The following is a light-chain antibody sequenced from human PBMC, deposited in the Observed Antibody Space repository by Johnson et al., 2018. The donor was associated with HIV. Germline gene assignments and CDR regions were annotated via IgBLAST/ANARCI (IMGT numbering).Light chain of an antibody. CDR2: DNN. V-gene: IGLV1-51*01. J-gene: IGLJ1*01. CDR1: SSNIGNNY. CDR3: GTWDSSLRVGV. Sequence: QSVLTQPPSVSAAPGQKVTISCSGSSSNIGNNYVSWYQQLPHTAPKLLISDNNKRPSGIPDRFSGSKSGATATLDITGLPTGDEADYYCGTWDSSLRVGVFGTGTKVTVL.